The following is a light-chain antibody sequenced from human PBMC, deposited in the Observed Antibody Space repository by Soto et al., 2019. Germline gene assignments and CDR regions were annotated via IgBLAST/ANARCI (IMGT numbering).Light chain of an antibody. CDR2: GNS. CDR3: QSYDSSLSASYV. V-gene: IGLV1-40*01. J-gene: IGLJ1*01. Sequence: QSVLTQPPSVSGAPGQRVTISCTGSSSNIGAGYDVRWYQQLPGTAPKLLIYGNSNRPSGVPDRFSGSKSGTSGSLAITGLQAEDEADYYGQSYDSSLSASYVFGTRTKVTVL. CDR1: SSNIGAGYD.